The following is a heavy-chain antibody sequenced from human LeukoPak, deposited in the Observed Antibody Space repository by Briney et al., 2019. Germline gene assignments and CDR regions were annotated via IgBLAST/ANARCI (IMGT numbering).Heavy chain of an antibody. J-gene: IGHJ4*02. CDR3: ARDLRYSGTPGRKSYFDY. D-gene: IGHD1-26*01. Sequence: SVKVSCKASGGTFSSYAISWVRQAPGQGLEWMGGIIPIFGTANCAQKFQGRVTITADESTSTAYMELSSLRSEDTAVYYCARDLRYSGTPGRKSYFDYWGQGTLVTVSS. CDR1: GGTFSSYA. V-gene: IGHV1-69*13. CDR2: IIPIFGTA.